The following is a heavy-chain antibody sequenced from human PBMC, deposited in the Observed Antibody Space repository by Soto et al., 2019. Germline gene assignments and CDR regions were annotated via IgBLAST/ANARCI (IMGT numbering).Heavy chain of an antibody. CDR3: GRGDYANAFDI. CDR1: GGSISSGGYS. J-gene: IGHJ3*02. D-gene: IGHD4-17*01. CDR2: IYHSVST. V-gene: IGHV4-30-2*01. Sequence: QLQLQESGSGLVTPSQTLSLTCAVSGGSISSGGYSWNWIRQPPGKGLEWIGNIYHSVSTYYNASITSRVTISVDRSKNQFSLKLSSVTAADTAVYYCGRGDYANAFDIWGQGTIVTVSS.